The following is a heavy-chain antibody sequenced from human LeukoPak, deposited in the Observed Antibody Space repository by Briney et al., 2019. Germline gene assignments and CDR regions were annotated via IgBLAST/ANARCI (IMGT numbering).Heavy chain of an antibody. CDR1: GFTVITSY. D-gene: IGHD6-13*01. J-gene: IGHJ3*02. CDR3: AKVGGIAAATHAFDI. CDR2: IYSGGTI. V-gene: IGHV3-53*01. Sequence: GGSLRLSCAASGFTVITSYMNWVRQAPGKGLEWVSVIYSGGTIDYADSVKGRFSISRDNSKNTLYLQMNSLRAEDTAVYYCAKVGGIAAATHAFDIWGQGTMVTVSS.